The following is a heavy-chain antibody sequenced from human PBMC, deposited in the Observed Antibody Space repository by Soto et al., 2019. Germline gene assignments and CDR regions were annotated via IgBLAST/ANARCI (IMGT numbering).Heavy chain of an antibody. J-gene: IGHJ4*02. D-gene: IGHD3-10*01. V-gene: IGHV1-24*01. CDR3: ATCQSDSSPRRRFGELNTELCV. Sequence: ASVKVSCKVSGYTLTELSMHWVRQAPGKGLEWMGGFDPEDGETIYAQKFQGRVTMTEDTSTDTAYMELSSLRSEDTAVYYCATCQSDSSPRRRFGELNTELCVWGQGTLVTVSS. CDR2: FDPEDGET. CDR1: GYTLTELS.